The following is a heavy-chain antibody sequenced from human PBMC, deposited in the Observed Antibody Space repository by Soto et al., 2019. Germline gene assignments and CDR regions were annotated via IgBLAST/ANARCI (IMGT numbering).Heavy chain of an antibody. D-gene: IGHD6-19*01. Sequence: SETLSLTCAVYGGSFSGYYWSWIRQPPGKGLEWIGEINHSGSTNYNPSLKSRVTISVDTSKNQFSLKLSSVTAADTAVYYCARGKKTGIEVVQIRRIWFDTWGQGTLVTVSS. V-gene: IGHV4-34*01. CDR3: ARGKKTGIEVVQIRRIWFDT. J-gene: IGHJ5*02. CDR1: GGSFSGYY. CDR2: INHSGST.